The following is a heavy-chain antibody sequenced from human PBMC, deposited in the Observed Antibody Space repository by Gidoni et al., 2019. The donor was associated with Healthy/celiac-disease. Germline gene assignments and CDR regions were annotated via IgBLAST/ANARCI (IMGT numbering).Heavy chain of an antibody. V-gene: IGHV3-49*02. J-gene: IGHJ6*02. CDR3: TTDYGDYFFHYYYGMDF. D-gene: IGHD4-17*01. CDR2: IRSKAYGGTT. Sequence: GKGLEWVGFIRSKAYGGTTEYAASVKGRFTISRDDSKSIAYLQMNSLKTEDTAVYYCTTDYGDYFFHYYYGMDFWGQGTTVTVSS.